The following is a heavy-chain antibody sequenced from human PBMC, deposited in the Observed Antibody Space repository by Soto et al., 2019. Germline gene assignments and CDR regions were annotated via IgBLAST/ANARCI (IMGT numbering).Heavy chain of an antibody. V-gene: IGHV4-34*01. CDR3: ARGRKYYYGSGSYYTSFYYYGMDV. D-gene: IGHD3-10*01. CDR2: INHSGST. CDR1: GGSFSGYY. Sequence: SETLSLTCAVYGGSFSGYYWSWIRQPPGKGLEWIGEINHSGSTNYNPSLKSRVTISVDTSKNQFSLKLSSVTAADTAVYYCARGRKYYYGSGSYYTSFYYYGMDVWGQGTTVTVSS. J-gene: IGHJ6*02.